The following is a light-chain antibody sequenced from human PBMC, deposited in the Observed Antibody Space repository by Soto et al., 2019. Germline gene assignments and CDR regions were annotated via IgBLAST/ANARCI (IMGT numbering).Light chain of an antibody. CDR1: SSDVCGYNY. Sequence: QSALTQPASVSGSPGQSITISCTGTSSDVCGYNYVSWYQQQPGKAPKFMIYDVTNRPSGVSNRFSGSKSGNTASLTISGLQAEDEADYYCCSYTTSNTCQIVFGTGTKVTVL. J-gene: IGLJ1*01. V-gene: IGLV2-14*01. CDR2: DVT. CDR3: CSYTTSNTCQIV.